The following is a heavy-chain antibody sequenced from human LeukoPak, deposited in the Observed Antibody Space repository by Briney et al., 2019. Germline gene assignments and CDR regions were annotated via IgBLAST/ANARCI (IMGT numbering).Heavy chain of an antibody. Sequence: ASVKVSCKASGYTFTSYAIHWVRQAPGQRLEWMGWISAGNGNTKYSQNFQGRVTFISNTSATTAFMELSSLRSEDTAVYYCARGRKGYSYAQYYFDYWGQGTLVTVSS. V-gene: IGHV1-3*01. J-gene: IGHJ4*02. CDR1: GYTFTSYA. CDR2: ISAGNGNT. CDR3: ARGRKGYSYAQYYFDY. D-gene: IGHD5-18*01.